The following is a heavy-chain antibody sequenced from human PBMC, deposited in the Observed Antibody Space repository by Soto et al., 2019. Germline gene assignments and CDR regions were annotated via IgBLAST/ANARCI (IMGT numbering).Heavy chain of an antibody. Sequence: PGGSLRLSCAASGFTFSSSGMHWVRQAPGKGLEWVSYISSSGSTIYYADSVKGRFTISRDNAKNSLYLQMNSLRAEDTAVYYCARIVSGIPYYFDYWGQGTLVTVSS. V-gene: IGHV3-48*04. CDR1: GFTFSSSG. D-gene: IGHD1-26*01. CDR3: ARIVSGIPYYFDY. J-gene: IGHJ4*02. CDR2: ISSSGSTI.